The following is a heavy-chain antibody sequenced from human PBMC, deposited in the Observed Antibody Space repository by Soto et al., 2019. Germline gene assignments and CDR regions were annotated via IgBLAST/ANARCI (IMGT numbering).Heavy chain of an antibody. CDR1: GGSISSYY. Sequence: QVQLQESGPGLVKPSETLSLTCTVSGGSISSYYWSWIRQPPGKGLEWIGYIYYSGSTNYNPSLKSRVTISVDTSKNQFSLKLSSVTAADTAVYYCARHPELGRSYYYYYMDVWGKGTTVTVSS. D-gene: IGHD3-10*01. CDR2: IYYSGST. CDR3: ARHPELGRSYYYYYMDV. J-gene: IGHJ6*03. V-gene: IGHV4-59*08.